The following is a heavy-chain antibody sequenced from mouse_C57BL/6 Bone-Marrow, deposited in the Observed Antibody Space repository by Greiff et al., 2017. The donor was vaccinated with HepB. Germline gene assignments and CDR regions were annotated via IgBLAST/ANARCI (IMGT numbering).Heavy chain of an antibody. CDR3: TTWVIYYYGSSLFAY. J-gene: IGHJ3*01. CDR2: IDPENGDT. V-gene: IGHV14-4*01. D-gene: IGHD1-1*01. Sequence: EVQLQQSGAELVRPGASVKLSCTASGFNIKDDYMHWVKQRPEQGLEWIGWIDPENGDTEYASKFQGKATITAATSSNTAYLQLSSRTSEDTAVYYCTTWVIYYYGSSLFAYWGQGTLVTVSA. CDR1: GFNIKDDY.